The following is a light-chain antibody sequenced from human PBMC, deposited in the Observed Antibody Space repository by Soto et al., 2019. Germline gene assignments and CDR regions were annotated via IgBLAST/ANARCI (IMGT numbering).Light chain of an antibody. CDR1: SSDVGAYDY. Sequence: SALTQPASVSGSPGQSITISCTGTSSDVGAYDYVSWYQHHPGKAPKLLIYEVTNRPSGVSDRFSGSKSGNTASLTISGLQAEDEADYYCNSYTSGDTWLFGGGTQLTVL. CDR2: EVT. J-gene: IGLJ3*02. V-gene: IGLV2-14*01. CDR3: NSYTSGDTWL.